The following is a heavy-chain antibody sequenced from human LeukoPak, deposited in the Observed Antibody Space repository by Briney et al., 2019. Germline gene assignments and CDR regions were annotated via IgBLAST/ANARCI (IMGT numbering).Heavy chain of an antibody. D-gene: IGHD6-13*01. Sequence: GRSLRLSCAASGFTFSSYAMHWVRQAPGKGLEWVAVISYDGSNKYYADSVKGRFTISRDNSKNTLYLQMNSLRAEDTAVYYCARGPAGIAAAGTQYYYYYYYMDVWGKGTTVTVSS. J-gene: IGHJ6*03. CDR1: GFTFSSYA. V-gene: IGHV3-30*04. CDR2: ISYDGSNK. CDR3: ARGPAGIAAAGTQYYYYYYYMDV.